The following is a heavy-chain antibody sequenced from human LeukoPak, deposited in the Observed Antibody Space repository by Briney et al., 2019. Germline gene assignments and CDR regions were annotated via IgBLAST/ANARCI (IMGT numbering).Heavy chain of an antibody. J-gene: IGHJ5*02. CDR2: ISAYNGNT. CDR1: GYTFTSYG. Sequence: ASVKVSCKASGYTFTSYGISWVRQAPGQGLEWMGWISAYNGNTNYAQRLQGRVTMTTDTSTSTAYMELRSLRSDDTAVYYCARGWVVVPAAIGWFDPWGQGTLVTVSS. CDR3: ARGWVVVPAAIGWFDP. V-gene: IGHV1-18*01. D-gene: IGHD2-2*01.